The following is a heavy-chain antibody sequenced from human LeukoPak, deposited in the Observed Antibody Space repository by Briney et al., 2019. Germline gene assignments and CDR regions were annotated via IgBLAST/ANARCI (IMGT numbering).Heavy chain of an antibody. Sequence: GGSLRLSCAASGFTFSSYHMNWVRQAPGKGLEWVSYISIISSTIYYEDSVKGRFTISRDDAKNSVYLQMNSLRAEETAVYYFASTYERDRDSWGEGTLVSVST. CDR1: GFTFSSYH. D-gene: IGHD5-12*01. J-gene: IGHJ4*02. CDR2: ISIISSTI. CDR3: ASTYERDRDS. V-gene: IGHV3-48*01.